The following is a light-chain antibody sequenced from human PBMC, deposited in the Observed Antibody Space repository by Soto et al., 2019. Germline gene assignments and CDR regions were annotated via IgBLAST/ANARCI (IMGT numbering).Light chain of an antibody. CDR1: QRISNY. CDR3: QQTYSTPIT. J-gene: IGKJ5*01. Sequence: DIQMTQSPSSLSASAGDRVTITCRASQRISNYLNWYQQKPGKAPKLLICAASSLQSGVPSRFSGGGSGTDFTLTISSLQPEDFATYYCQQTYSTPITFGQGTRLEIK. V-gene: IGKV1-39*01. CDR2: AAS.